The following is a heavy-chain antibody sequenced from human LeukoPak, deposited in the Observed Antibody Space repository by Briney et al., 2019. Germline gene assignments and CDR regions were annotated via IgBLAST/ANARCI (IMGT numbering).Heavy chain of an antibody. CDR3: VRGAKCSGGGCDSKEYVYYFDY. J-gene: IGHJ4*02. V-gene: IGHV1-2*02. Sequence: ASVKLSCKASGYTFTGYYMHWVRQAPGQGLQWMGWINPNSGGTNYAQKFHGRVTISRSTSISTAYMELSSLRSDDTAVYYCVRGAKCSGGGCDSKEYVYYFDYWGQGTLVTVSS. CDR1: GYTFTGYY. D-gene: IGHD6-25*01. CDR2: INPNSGGT.